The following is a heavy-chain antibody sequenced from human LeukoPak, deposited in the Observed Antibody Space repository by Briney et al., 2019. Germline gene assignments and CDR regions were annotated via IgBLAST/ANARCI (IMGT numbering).Heavy chain of an antibody. Sequence: SETLSLTCAVYGGSFSGYYWSWIRQHPGKGLEWIGYIYYSGSTYYNPSLKSRVTISVDTSKNQFSLKLSSVTAADTAVYYCAREASIAAAGTYFDYWGQGTLVTVSS. CDR1: GGSFSGYY. D-gene: IGHD6-13*01. V-gene: IGHV4-31*11. CDR2: IYYSGST. J-gene: IGHJ4*02. CDR3: AREASIAAAGTYFDY.